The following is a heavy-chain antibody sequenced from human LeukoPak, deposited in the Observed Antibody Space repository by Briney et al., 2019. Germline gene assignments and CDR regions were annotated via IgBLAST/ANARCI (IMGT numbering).Heavy chain of an antibody. CDR3: ARDLYYYDGGAPDY. V-gene: IGHV1-69*05. J-gene: IGHJ4*02. Sequence: GASVKVSCKASGDTFSSYGLSWVRQAPGQGLEWMGRIIPISGIANYAQKFQDRVTINTDESTSTVYMELSSLRSEDTAVYYCARDLYYYDGGAPDYGAQGTRVSVSS. D-gene: IGHD3-22*01. CDR2: IIPISGIA. CDR1: GDTFSSYG.